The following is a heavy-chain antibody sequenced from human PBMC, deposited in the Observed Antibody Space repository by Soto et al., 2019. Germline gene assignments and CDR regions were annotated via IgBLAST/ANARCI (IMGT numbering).Heavy chain of an antibody. CDR3: ARGRELYYYYYGMDV. V-gene: IGHV3-30-3*01. CDR1: GFTFSSYA. Sequence: LRLSCAASGFTFSSYAMHWVRQAPGKGLEWVAVISYDGSNKYYADSVKGRFTISRDNSKNTLYLQMNSLRAEDTAVYYCARGRELYYYYYGMDVWGQGTTVTVSS. D-gene: IGHD1-26*01. CDR2: ISYDGSNK. J-gene: IGHJ6*02.